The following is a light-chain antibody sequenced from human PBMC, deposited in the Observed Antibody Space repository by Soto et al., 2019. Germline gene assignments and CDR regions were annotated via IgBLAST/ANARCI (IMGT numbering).Light chain of an antibody. V-gene: IGKV3-20*01. CDR1: QSVNSNY. CDR3: QQYGRT. J-gene: IGKJ2*01. CDR2: GAS. Sequence: DIVLTQSPGTLSLSPGDRATLSCRSSQSVNSNYLAWYQQKPGQAPRLLIFGASTRATGIPDRFRGSGSGTDFTLTINRLEPEDFALYYCQQYGRTFGQGTKLEIK.